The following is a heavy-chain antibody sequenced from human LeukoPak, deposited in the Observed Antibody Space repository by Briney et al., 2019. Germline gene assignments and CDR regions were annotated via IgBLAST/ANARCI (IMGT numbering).Heavy chain of an antibody. J-gene: IGHJ6*02. V-gene: IGHV3-33*01. CDR1: GFTFSTYG. D-gene: IGHD3-22*01. CDR3: ARDYDSSGFYGMDV. Sequence: PRGTLRLSCAASGFTFSTYGMPRVRQAPGQELEWLEVIWYDRSNKYHADSVKSRFTISRDNYKNTLYLQMNSLRAEDTAVYYCARDYDSSGFYGMDVWGQGTTVTVSS. CDR2: IWYDRSNK.